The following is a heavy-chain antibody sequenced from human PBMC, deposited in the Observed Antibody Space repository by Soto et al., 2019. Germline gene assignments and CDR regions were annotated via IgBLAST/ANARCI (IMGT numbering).Heavy chain of an antibody. V-gene: IGHV3-21*04. CDR2: ISSSSSYI. Sequence: GGSLRLSCAASGFTFSSYSMNWVRQAPGKGLEWVSSISSSSSYIYYADSVKGRFTISRDNAKNSLYLQMNSLRAEDTAVYYCARDANLFTYDFWSGYHDYWGQGTLVTVSS. CDR3: ARDANLFTYDFWSGYHDY. D-gene: IGHD3-3*01. J-gene: IGHJ4*02. CDR1: GFTFSSYS.